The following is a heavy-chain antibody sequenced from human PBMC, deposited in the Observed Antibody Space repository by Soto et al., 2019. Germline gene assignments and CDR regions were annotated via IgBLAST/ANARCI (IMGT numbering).Heavy chain of an antibody. D-gene: IGHD6-19*01. CDR2: IYYSGST. CDR1: GGSISSYY. Sequence: PSETLSLTCTVSGGSISSYYWSWIRQPPGKGLEWIGYIYYSGSTNYNPSLKSRVTISVDTSKNQFSLKLSSVTAADTAVYYCARVKVAGTYRLRSGWFDPWGQGTLVTVSS. CDR3: ARVKVAGTYRLRSGWFDP. V-gene: IGHV4-59*01. J-gene: IGHJ5*02.